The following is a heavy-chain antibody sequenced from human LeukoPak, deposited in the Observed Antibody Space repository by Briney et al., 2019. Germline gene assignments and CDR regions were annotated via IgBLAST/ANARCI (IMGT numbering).Heavy chain of an antibody. CDR1: GGSINNNY. V-gene: IGHV4-59*12. CDR3: ARVTYCSGGSCYPFDP. J-gene: IGHJ5*02. CDR2: IYYSGSIDDSGST. D-gene: IGHD2-15*01. Sequence: TSETLSLTCTVSGGSINNNYWSWIRQPPGKGLEWIGYIYYSGSIDDSGSTNYNPSLKSRATISVDTSKNQFSLKLSSVTAADTAVYYCARVTYCSGGSCYPFDPWGQGTLVTVSS.